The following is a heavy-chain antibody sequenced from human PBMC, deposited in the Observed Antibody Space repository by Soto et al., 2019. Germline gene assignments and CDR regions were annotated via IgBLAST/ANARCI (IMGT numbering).Heavy chain of an antibody. J-gene: IGHJ6*02. CDR1: GYTFTSYY. CDR2: INPSGGST. V-gene: IGHV1-46*03. Sequence: QVQLVQSGAEVKKPGASVKVSCKASGYTFTSYYMHWVRQAPGQGLEWMGIINPSGGSTSYAQKFQGRVTMTRDTSTSTVYMGLSSMRSEDAAVYDCARDRGGYYSGMDVWGHGTTVTVSS. D-gene: IGHD3-16*01. CDR3: ARDRGGYYSGMDV.